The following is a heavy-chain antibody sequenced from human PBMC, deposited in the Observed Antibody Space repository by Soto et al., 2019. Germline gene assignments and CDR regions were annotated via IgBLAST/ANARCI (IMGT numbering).Heavy chain of an antibody. V-gene: IGHV1-8*01. CDR1: GYTFTSYD. Sequence: QVQLVQSGAAVKKPGASVRVSCKASGYTFTSYDIYWVRQATGQGREWMGWMNPFSVNAGYTQKFQDRVTMTRDTSIKTAYMEMSGLRSEDTSVNYCTRGQGNHWGQGSLVTVSS. CDR2: MNPFSVNA. CDR3: TRGQGNH. J-gene: IGHJ5*02.